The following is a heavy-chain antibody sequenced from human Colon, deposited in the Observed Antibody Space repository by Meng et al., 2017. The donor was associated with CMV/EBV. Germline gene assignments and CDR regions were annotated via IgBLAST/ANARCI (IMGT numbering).Heavy chain of an antibody. CDR2: IYSTWST. D-gene: IGHD2-15*01. Sequence: QAQLQESGPGLVMPTQTRPLTCTVSVGSIRSRCYYWSWVRQHPGKGLMWIGYIYSTWSTYYNPSLKSRVVISGDTSKIQFSLKLSSVTAADTAVYFCAREPGSGPDYWGQGTLVTVSS. CDR1: VGSIRSRCYY. V-gene: IGHV4-31*03. J-gene: IGHJ4*02. CDR3: AREPGSGPDY.